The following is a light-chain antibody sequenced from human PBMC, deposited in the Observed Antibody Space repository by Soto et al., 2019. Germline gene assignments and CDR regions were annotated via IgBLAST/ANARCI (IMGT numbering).Light chain of an antibody. CDR3: LQDYNYPLT. Sequence: AIQMTQSPSPLSASIGDSVTITCRASQDIGNDLGWYQQKPGKAPKLLIFATSSLQSGVPSRFSGSGSGTDFTLTISSLQPEDFATYYCLQDYNYPLTFGGGTKVDIK. V-gene: IGKV1-6*01. J-gene: IGKJ4*01. CDR2: ATS. CDR1: QDIGND.